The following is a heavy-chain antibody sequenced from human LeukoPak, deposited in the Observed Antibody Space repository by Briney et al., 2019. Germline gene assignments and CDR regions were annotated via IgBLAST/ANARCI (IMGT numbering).Heavy chain of an antibody. Sequence: GGSLRLSCAASGFTFSSYAMSWVRQIPGKGLEWVSGINGNGANTYYAASVKGRFTISRDNSKNTLYLQMNSLRAEDTAVYYCAKSFGPVIAAAGTGADWGQGTLVTVSS. CDR1: GFTFSSYA. CDR3: AKSFGPVIAAAGTGAD. CDR2: INGNGANT. D-gene: IGHD6-13*01. V-gene: IGHV3-23*01. J-gene: IGHJ4*02.